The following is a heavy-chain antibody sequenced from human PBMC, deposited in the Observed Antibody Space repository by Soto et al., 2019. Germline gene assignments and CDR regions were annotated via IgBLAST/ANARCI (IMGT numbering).Heavy chain of an antibody. CDR2: ISYDGSNK. D-gene: IGHD6-13*01. CDR3: ARDRAAAGYDYYYYGMDV. CDR1: GFTFSSYA. J-gene: IGHJ6*02. Sequence: GGSLRLSCAASGFTFSSYAMHWVRQAPGKGLEWVAVISYDGSNKYYADSVKGRFTISRDNSKNTLYLQMNSLRAEDTAVYYCARDRAAAGYDYYYYGMDVWGQGTTVTVSS. V-gene: IGHV3-30-3*01.